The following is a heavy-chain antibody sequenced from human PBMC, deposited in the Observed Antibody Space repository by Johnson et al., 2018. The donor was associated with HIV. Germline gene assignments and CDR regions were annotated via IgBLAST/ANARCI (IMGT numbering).Heavy chain of an antibody. J-gene: IGHJ3*02. Sequence: VQLVESGGGVVQPGRSLRLSCAASGFTFSSYAMHWVRQAPGKGLEWVAVIWYDGSNKYYADSVKGRFTISRDNSKKTLYLQMNNLRAEDTAVYYCAKDRGSPGIPAAFDIWGQGTMVTVSS. CDR1: GFTFSSYA. CDR3: AKDRGSPGIPAAFDI. CDR2: IWYDGSNK. D-gene: IGHD1-26*01. V-gene: IGHV3-33*06.